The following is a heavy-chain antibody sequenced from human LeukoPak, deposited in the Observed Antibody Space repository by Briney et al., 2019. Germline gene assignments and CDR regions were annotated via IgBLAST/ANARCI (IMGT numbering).Heavy chain of an antibody. Sequence: PGGSLRLSCAASGFTFNNFEMNWVRQAPGKGLEWVSYISTSGTTIYYADSVKGRFTISRDNAKNSLFLQMNSLRAEDTAVYYCARDSVVENDYWGQGTLVTVSS. CDR3: ARDSVVENDY. CDR2: ISTSGTTI. CDR1: GFTFNNFE. D-gene: IGHD2-21*01. J-gene: IGHJ4*02. V-gene: IGHV3-48*03.